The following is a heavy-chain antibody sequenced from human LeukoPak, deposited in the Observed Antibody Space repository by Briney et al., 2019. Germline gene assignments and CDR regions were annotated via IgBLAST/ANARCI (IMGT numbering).Heavy chain of an antibody. J-gene: IGHJ3*02. V-gene: IGHV4-39*07. CDR3: ARDAYYYGSGDAFDI. CDR1: GGSISGSSYY. D-gene: IGHD3-10*01. Sequence: SETLSLTCTVSGGSISGSSYYWGWIRQPPGKGLEWIGSIYYSGSTNYNPSLKSRVTISVDTSKNQFSLKLSSVTAADTAVYYCARDAYYYGSGDAFDIWGQGTMVTVSS. CDR2: IYYSGST.